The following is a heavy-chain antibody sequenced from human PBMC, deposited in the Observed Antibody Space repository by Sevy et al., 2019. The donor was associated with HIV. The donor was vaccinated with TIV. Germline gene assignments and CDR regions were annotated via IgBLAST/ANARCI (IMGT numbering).Heavy chain of an antibody. J-gene: IGHJ5*02. V-gene: IGHV3-30*02. D-gene: IGHD2-21*01. CDR1: GFTFSGSG. CDR2: IRSDGSDK. CDR3: AQDYCVGSGCYLYWFDP. Sequence: GGSLRLSCAASGFTFSGSGMHWVRQAPGKGLEWVAFIRSDGSDKWYRNSVKGRFTISRDNSKSTLFLQMNSLRSEDTALYYCAQDYCVGSGCYLYWFDPWGQGTLVTVSS.